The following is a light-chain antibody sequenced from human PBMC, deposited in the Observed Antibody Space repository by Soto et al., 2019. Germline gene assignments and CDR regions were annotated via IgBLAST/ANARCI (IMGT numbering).Light chain of an antibody. CDR3: QQNYSNVRT. Sequence: DIQMTQSPSSLSASVGDRVTITCRASQSINNDLIWYQQKPGKAPKLLIYGTSILQRGVPSRFSGSGSGTDFTLIISSLQPEDFATYYCQQNYSNVRTFGQGTRLEIK. CDR1: QSINND. V-gene: IGKV1-39*01. CDR2: GTS. J-gene: IGKJ5*01.